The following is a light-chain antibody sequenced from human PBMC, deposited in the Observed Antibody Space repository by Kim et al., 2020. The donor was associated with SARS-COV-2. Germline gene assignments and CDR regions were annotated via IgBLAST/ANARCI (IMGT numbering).Light chain of an antibody. CDR2: NNI. V-gene: IGLV1-44*01. J-gene: IGLJ2*01. Sequence: HTLTISCSTRSSNTGRNTVNWYHQLPVTAPKLFIYNNIQRPSGVPDRFSCSKSGTSASLAISCLQSEDEADYYCAACDDSLNGVVFGGGTQLTVL. CDR1: SSNTGRNT. CDR3: AACDDSLNGVV.